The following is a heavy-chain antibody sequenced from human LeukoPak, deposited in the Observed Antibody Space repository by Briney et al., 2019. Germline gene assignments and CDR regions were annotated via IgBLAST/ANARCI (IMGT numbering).Heavy chain of an antibody. CDR2: IKQYGSEK. CDR3: AREDVVVPAAIIFDY. V-gene: IGHV3-7*01. Sequence: PGGSLRLSCAASGFTFSSYWMSWVRQAPGKGLEWVANIKQYGSEKYYVDSVKGRFTISRDNAKNSLYLQMNSLRAEDTAVYYCAREDVVVPAAIIFDYWGQGTLVTVSS. J-gene: IGHJ4*02. D-gene: IGHD2-2*02. CDR1: GFTFSSYW.